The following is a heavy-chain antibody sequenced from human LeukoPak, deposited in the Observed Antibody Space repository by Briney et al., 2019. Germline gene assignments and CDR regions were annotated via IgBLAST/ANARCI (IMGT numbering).Heavy chain of an antibody. CDR2: ISSSSSYI. V-gene: IGHV3-21*04. J-gene: IGHJ3*02. CDR3: AKQFLGYKELDI. D-gene: IGHD1-1*01. CDR1: GFTFSSYS. Sequence: PGGSLRLSCAASGFTFSSYSMNWVRQAPGKGLEWVSSISSSSSYIYYADSVKGRFTISRDNSKNTLYLQMNSLRAEDTAVYYCAKQFLGYKELDIWGQGTMVTVSS.